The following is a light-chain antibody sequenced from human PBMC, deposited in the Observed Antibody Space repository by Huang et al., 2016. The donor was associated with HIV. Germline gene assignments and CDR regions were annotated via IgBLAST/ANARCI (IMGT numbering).Light chain of an antibody. J-gene: IGKJ1*01. Sequence: EIVMTQSPATLSVSPGARATPSCRASQRIYRNLAWYQQKLGQAPRLLLHGASTRAPGIPYRFSGSGSGTDFTLDISSLQSDDLAVYYCQQYHDWPRTFGQGTRVEIK. CDR3: QQYHDWPRT. CDR1: QRIYRN. V-gene: IGKV3-15*01. CDR2: GAS.